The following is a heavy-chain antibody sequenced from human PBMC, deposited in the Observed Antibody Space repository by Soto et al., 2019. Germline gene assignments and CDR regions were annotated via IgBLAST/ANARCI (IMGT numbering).Heavy chain of an antibody. Sequence: EVQLSESGGDLVQPGGSLRLSCVASGFTFSHSAMSWVRQAPGKGLEGVSAISGRGDSTCYPDSVKRRFTISRDTSKNTLFLQRNSLRAVDTAVYYCATNLHIVFCTNGVCIRGGDFHHWGEGALVTVSA. D-gene: IGHD2-8*01. CDR2: ISGRGDST. CDR3: ATNLHIVFCTNGVCIRGGDFHH. V-gene: IGHV3-23*01. J-gene: IGHJ1*01. CDR1: GFTFSHSA.